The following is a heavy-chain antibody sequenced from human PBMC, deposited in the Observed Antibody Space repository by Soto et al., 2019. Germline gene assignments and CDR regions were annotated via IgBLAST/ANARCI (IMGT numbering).Heavy chain of an antibody. CDR1: GFSLSTSGVG. V-gene: IGHV2-5*02. D-gene: IGHD2-8*01. J-gene: IGHJ4*02. CDR2: IYWDDDK. Sequence: QITLKESGPTLVKPTQTLTLTCTFSGFSLSTSGVGVGWIRQPPGKALEWLALIYWDDDKRYSPSLKSSLTIPKDTSKNQLVLTMTNIDPVDTATYSCAHRSRMSHYFAYWGQGTLVTLSS. CDR3: AHRSRMSHYFAY.